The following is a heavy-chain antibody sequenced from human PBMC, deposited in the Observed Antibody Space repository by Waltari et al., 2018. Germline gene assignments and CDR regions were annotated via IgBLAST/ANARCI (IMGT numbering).Heavy chain of an antibody. CDR1: GLTFSSYA. CDR2: ISGRTGNT. D-gene: IGHD6-19*01. J-gene: IGHJ4*02. V-gene: IGHV3-23*04. Sequence: EEQLVESGGGLVQPGGSLRLSCAASGLTFSSYAMSWVRQAPGKGLEWVSAISGRTGNTHDADSVKGRFTISRDNSKNTLDLQMNSLRAEDTAVYYCAKGTVAEARAYDYWGQGTLVTVSS. CDR3: AKGTVAEARAYDY.